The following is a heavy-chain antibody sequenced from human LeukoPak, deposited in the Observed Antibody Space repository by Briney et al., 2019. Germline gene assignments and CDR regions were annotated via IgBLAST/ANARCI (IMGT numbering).Heavy chain of an antibody. D-gene: IGHD6-6*01. Sequence: GSLRLSCAASGFTFSSYAMSWVRQPPGKGLEWIGEINHSGSTNYNPSLKSRVTISVDTSKNQFSLKLSSVTAADTAVYYCARGTAARPRYFDYWGQGTLVTVSS. CDR3: ARGTAARPRYFDY. V-gene: IGHV4-34*01. J-gene: IGHJ4*02. CDR2: INHSGST. CDR1: GFTFSSYA.